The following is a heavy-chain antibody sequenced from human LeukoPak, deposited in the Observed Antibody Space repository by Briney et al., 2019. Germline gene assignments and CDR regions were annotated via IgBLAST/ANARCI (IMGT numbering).Heavy chain of an antibody. Sequence: GGSLRLSCAASGFTFSSYWMSWVRQAPGKGLEWEANIKQDGSEKYYVDSVKGRFTISRDNAKNSLYLQMNSLRAEDTAVYYCARGRGPAGGYYYYYMDVWGKGTTVTVSS. CDR1: GFTFSSYW. CDR3: ARGRGPAGGYYYYYMDV. D-gene: IGHD2-8*02. V-gene: IGHV3-7*01. J-gene: IGHJ6*03. CDR2: IKQDGSEK.